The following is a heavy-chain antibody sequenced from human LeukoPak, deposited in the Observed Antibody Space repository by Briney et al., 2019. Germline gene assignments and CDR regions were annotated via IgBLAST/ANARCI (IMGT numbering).Heavy chain of an antibody. CDR3: ARRLMITFGGVISYDAFDI. Sequence: GESLKISCKGSGYSFTSYWIGWVRQMPGKGLEWMGIIYPSDSDTRYSPSFQGQVTISADKSISTAYLQWSSLKASDTAMYYCARRLMITFGGVISYDAFDIWGQGTMVTVSS. D-gene: IGHD3-16*02. CDR2: IYPSDSDT. V-gene: IGHV5-51*01. CDR1: GYSFTSYW. J-gene: IGHJ3*02.